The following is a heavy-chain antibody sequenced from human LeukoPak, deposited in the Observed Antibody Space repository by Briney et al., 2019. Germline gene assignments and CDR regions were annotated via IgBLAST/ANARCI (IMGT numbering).Heavy chain of an antibody. J-gene: IGHJ5*02. Sequence: GGSLRLSCAASGFTFDDYGISWVRQAPGKGLEWVSSINWNGGSWNAASMAYADSVKGRFTISRDTSKNTLYLQINSLRVEDTAVYYCIVFGDSNHWGQGTLVTVSS. CDR3: IVFGDSNH. V-gene: IGHV3-20*04. CDR2: INWNGGSWNAASM. D-gene: IGHD4-17*01. CDR1: GFTFDDYG.